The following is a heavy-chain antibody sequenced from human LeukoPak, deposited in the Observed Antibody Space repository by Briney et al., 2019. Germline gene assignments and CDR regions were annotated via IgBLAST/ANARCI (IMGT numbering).Heavy chain of an antibody. CDR2: VNPNGGST. D-gene: IGHD3-16*01. J-gene: IGHJ3*02. Sequence: ASVKVSCKASGYTFTSYYMHWVRQSPGRGLEWMGVVNPNGGSTTYAQKFLGRVTVTRDTSTRTAYMDLSSLRSEDTAVYFCARDLGGSWDAFDIWGQGTMVTVSS. V-gene: IGHV1-46*01. CDR3: ARDLGGSWDAFDI. CDR1: GYTFTSYY.